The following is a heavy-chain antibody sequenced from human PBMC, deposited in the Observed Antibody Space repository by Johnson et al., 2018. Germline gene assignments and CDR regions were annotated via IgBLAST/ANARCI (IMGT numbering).Heavy chain of an antibody. Sequence: QVQLVQSGAEVKKPGSSVKVSCKASGGTFSSYAISWVRQAPGQGLEWMGGIIPIFGTANYAQKFQGRVTITADESTGTAYMELSSLRSEDTAVYYWACYNDYESSGSRDFQHWGQGTLVTVSA. D-gene: IGHD3-22*01. CDR1: GGTFSSYA. V-gene: IGHV1-69*12. J-gene: IGHJ1*01. CDR2: IIPIFGTA. CDR3: ACYNDYESSGSRDFQH.